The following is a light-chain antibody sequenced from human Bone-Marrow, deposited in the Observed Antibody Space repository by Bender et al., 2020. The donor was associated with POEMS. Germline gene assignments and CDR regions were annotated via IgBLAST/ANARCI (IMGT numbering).Light chain of an antibody. CDR1: KLGDKY. CDR3: YSATYSNYV. Sequence: SNELTQPPSVSVSPGQTASITCSGDKLGDKYACWYQQKPGQSPVLVIYQDSKRPSGIPERFSGSNSGNTATLTISGTQVEDEADYYCYSATYSNYVFGTGTKVTVL. CDR2: QDS. V-gene: IGLV3-1*01. J-gene: IGLJ1*01.